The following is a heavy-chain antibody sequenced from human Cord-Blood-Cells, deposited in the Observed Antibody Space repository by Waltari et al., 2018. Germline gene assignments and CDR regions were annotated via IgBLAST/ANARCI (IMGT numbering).Heavy chain of an antibody. CDR1: GFTFSTYA. CDR3: ARDGVGSSSYFDL. D-gene: IGHD6-6*01. Sequence: QVQLVESGGGVVQPGRSLRLSCASSGFTFSTYAMHRVRQAPGKGLEWVAVISYDGSNKYYADSVKGRFTISRDNSKNTLYLQMNSLRAEDTAVYYCARDGVGSSSYFDLWGRGTLVTVSS. V-gene: IGHV3-30-3*01. CDR2: ISYDGSNK. J-gene: IGHJ2*01.